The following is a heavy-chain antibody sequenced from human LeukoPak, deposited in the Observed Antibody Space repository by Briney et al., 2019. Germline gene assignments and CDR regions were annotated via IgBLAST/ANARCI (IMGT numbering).Heavy chain of an antibody. Sequence: AGSLRLSCAASGFTVSSNYMIWVRQAPRKGRDWVSVIYSGGSTYYADSVKGRFTISRDNSKNTLYLQMNSLRAEDTAVYYCARDWSSGSGAFDIWGQGTMVTVSS. J-gene: IGHJ3*02. D-gene: IGHD3-22*01. CDR3: ARDWSSGSGAFDI. CDR1: GFTVSSNY. V-gene: IGHV3-66*02. CDR2: IYSGGST.